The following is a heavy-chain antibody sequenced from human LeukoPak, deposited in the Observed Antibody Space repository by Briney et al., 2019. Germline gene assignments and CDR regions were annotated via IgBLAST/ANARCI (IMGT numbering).Heavy chain of an antibody. CDR2: ISAYNGNT. Sequence: ASVKVSCKASGYTFTSYGISWVRQAPGQGLEWMGWISAYNGNTNYAQKFQGRVTITADKSTSTAYMELSSLRSEDTAVYYCARDLLYPDEAFDYWGQGTLVTVSS. V-gene: IGHV1-18*01. J-gene: IGHJ4*02. CDR3: ARDLLYPDEAFDY. CDR1: GYTFTSYG.